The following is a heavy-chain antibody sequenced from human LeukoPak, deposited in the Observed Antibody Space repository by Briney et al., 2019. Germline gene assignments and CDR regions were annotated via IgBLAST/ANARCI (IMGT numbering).Heavy chain of an antibody. V-gene: IGHV3-53*01. CDR3: ARGWDSNGWHGMDV. CDR1: GFTFSSYA. D-gene: IGHD6-19*01. CDR2: IHSGGNT. Sequence: GGSLRLSCAASGFTFSSYAMSWVRQAPGKGLEWVSFIHSGGNTYYADSVKGRFTISRDDSKNTLSLQMNRLRAEDTALYYCARGWDSNGWHGMDVWGQGTTVTVSS. J-gene: IGHJ6*02.